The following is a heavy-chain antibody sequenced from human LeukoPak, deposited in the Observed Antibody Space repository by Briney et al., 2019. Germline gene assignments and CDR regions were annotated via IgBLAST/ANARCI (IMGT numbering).Heavy chain of an antibody. J-gene: IGHJ3*02. CDR1: GYTFTGFY. CDR2: INPNSGGT. CDR3: ARIGYCSGGSCYPSETAFDI. D-gene: IGHD2-15*01. V-gene: IGHV1-2*02. Sequence: ASVKVSCKASGYTFTGFYMHWVRQAPGQGLEWMGWINPNSGGTNYAQKFQGRVTMTRDTSISTAYMDLSRLRSDDTAVYSCARIGYCSGGSCYPSETAFDIWGQGTMVTVSS.